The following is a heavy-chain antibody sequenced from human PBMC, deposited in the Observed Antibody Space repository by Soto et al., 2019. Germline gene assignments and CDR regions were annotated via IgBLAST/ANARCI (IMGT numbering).Heavy chain of an antibody. J-gene: IGHJ6*02. CDR1: GGTFSSYA. V-gene: IGHV1-69*13. D-gene: IGHD5-18*01. CDR3: ARESFAASGYSYEIYYYYYGMDV. Sequence: ASVKVSCKASGGTFSSYAISWVRQAPGQGLEWMGGIIPIFGTANYAQKFQGRVTITADESTSTAYMELSSLRSEDTAVYYCARESFAASGYSYEIYYYYYGMDVWGQGTTVTVSS. CDR2: IIPIFGTA.